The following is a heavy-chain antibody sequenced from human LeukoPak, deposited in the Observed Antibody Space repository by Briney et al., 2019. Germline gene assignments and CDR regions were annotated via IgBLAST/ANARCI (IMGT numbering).Heavy chain of an antibody. CDR1: GGSISSSSYY. V-gene: IGHV4-61*05. CDR3: ARGGSSGYYLLGAFDI. D-gene: IGHD3-22*01. J-gene: IGHJ3*02. CDR2: IYYSGST. Sequence: PSETLSLTCTVSGGSISSSSYYWGWIRQPPGKGLEWIGYIYYSGSTNYNPSLKSRVTISVDTSKNQFSLKLSSVTAADTAVYYCARGGSSGYYLLGAFDIWGQGTMVTVSS.